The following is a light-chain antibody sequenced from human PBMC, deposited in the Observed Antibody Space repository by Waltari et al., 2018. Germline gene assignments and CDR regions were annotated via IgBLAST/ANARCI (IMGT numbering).Light chain of an antibody. CDR1: QSVSKY. CDR2: GAS. J-gene: IGKJ1*01. Sequence: VLTQSPGTLSLSPGDTAILSCRASQSVSKYLAWYQQKPGQAPRHLIFGASSRATGIPDRFSGSGSGTDLSLTISRVEPEDFAVYYCQQYVSLPATFGQGTKVEIE. CDR3: QQYVSLPAT. V-gene: IGKV3-20*01.